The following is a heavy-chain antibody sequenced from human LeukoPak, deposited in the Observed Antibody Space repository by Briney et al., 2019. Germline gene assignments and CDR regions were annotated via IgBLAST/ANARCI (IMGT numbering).Heavy chain of an antibody. J-gene: IGHJ4*02. CDR1: GGSINSGRYY. V-gene: IGHV4-61*09. D-gene: IGHD6-19*01. CDR3: AREATGWRPLDF. Sequence: SETLSLTCNVSGGSINSGRYYWSWIRQPAGRGLEWIGHISTSGRTSYSPSLKSRVTISVDTSKNQFSLQLNSVTPEDTAVYYCAREATGWRPLDFWGQGTLVTVSS. CDR2: ISTSGRT.